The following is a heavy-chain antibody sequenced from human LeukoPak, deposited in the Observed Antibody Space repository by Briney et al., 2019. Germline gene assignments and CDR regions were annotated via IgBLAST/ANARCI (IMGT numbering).Heavy chain of an antibody. CDR3: ARETTVVTPGRSDVFDI. CDR1: GDSISSHY. J-gene: IGHJ3*02. D-gene: IGHD4-23*01. V-gene: IGHV4-59*11. CDR2: IYYSGST. Sequence: SETLSLTCTVSGDSISSHYWNWLRQPPGKGVEGIGYIYYSGSTNYNPSLKSPVTISVDTSKNQFSLKLSSVTAADTAVYYCARETTVVTPGRSDVFDIWGQGTMVTVSS.